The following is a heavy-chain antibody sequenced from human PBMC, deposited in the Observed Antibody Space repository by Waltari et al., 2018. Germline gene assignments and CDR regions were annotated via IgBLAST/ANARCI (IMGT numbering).Heavy chain of an antibody. CDR3: VREDDFWNEFDY. CDR1: GFTFSCHN. V-gene: IGHV3-72*01. D-gene: IGHD3-3*01. Sequence: EVQLVESGGGLVQPGGSLRLSCAASGFTFSCHNMDWVRQAPGKGLEWVGRTINKGFSYTTHYAASVEGRFTISRDDSRNSLYLQMHSLKTDDTAVYYCVREDDFWNEFDYWGQGALVTVSS. CDR2: TINKGFSYTT. J-gene: IGHJ4*02.